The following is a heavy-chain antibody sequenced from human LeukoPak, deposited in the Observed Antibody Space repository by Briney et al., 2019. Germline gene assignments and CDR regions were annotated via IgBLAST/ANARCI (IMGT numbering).Heavy chain of an antibody. D-gene: IGHD2-2*01. CDR2: INHSGST. CDR3: ARLRKNCSSTSCYRISMFDP. J-gene: IGHJ5*02. V-gene: IGHV4-34*01. CDR1: GGSFSGYY. Sequence: ASETLSLTCAVYGGSFSGYYWSWIRQPPGKELEWIGEINHSGSTNYNPSLKSRVTISVDTSKNQFSLKLSSVTAADTAVYYCARLRKNCSSTSCYRISMFDPWGQGTLVTVSP.